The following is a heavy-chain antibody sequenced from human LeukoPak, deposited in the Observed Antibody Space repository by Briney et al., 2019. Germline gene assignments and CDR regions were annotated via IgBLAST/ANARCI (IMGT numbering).Heavy chain of an antibody. CDR3: ARGSGSFSGGFDY. CDR1: GFTFSRYG. J-gene: IGHJ4*02. CDR2: IWYDGSKK. Sequence: PGRSLRLSCAASGFTFSRYGMHWVRQAPGKGLEWVAVIWYDGSKKNYADSVKGRFTISRDNSKNTLNLQMTSLRAEDTAVYYCARGSGSFSGGFDYWGQGTLVTVSS. D-gene: IGHD1-26*01. V-gene: IGHV3-33*01.